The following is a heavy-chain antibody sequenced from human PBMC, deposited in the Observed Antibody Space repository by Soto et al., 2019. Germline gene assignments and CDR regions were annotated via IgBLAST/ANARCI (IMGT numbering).Heavy chain of an antibody. CDR3: ARGDFYYYYYGMDV. CDR1: GYTFTSYD. V-gene: IGHV1-8*01. Sequence: GASVKVSCKASGYTFTSYDINWVRQATGQGLEWMGWMNPNSGNTGYAQKFQGRVTMTRNTSISTAYMELSSLRSEDTAVYYCARGDFYYYYYGMDVWGQGXTVTVYS. J-gene: IGHJ6*02. CDR2: MNPNSGNT.